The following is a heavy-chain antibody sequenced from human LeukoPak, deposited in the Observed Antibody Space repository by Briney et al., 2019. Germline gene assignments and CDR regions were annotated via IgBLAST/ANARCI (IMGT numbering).Heavy chain of an antibody. CDR2: FDPEDGET. CDR3: ARGSIAAAGTLDY. Sequence: ASVKVSCKVSGYTLTELSMHWVRQAPGKGLEWMGGFDPEDGETIYAQKFQGRVTMTEDTSTGTAYMELSSLRSEDTAMYYCARGSIAAAGTLDYWGQGTLVTVSS. J-gene: IGHJ4*02. CDR1: GYTLTELS. V-gene: IGHV1-24*01. D-gene: IGHD6-13*01.